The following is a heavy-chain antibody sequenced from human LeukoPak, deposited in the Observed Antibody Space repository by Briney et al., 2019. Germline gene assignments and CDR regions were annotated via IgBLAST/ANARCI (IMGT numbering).Heavy chain of an antibody. J-gene: IGHJ4*02. CDR1: GFTFSSYS. CDR3: AKQNYYGSGSYLFDY. CDR2: ISGSGGST. V-gene: IGHV3-23*01. D-gene: IGHD3-10*01. Sequence: PGGSLRLSCAASGFTFSSYSMNWVRQAPGKGLEWVSAISGSGGSTYYADSVKGRFTISRDNSKNTLYLQMNSLRAEDTAVYYCAKQNYYGSGSYLFDYWGQGTLVTVSS.